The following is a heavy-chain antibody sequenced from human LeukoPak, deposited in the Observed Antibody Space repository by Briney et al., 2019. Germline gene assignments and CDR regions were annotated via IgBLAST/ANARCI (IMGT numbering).Heavy chain of an antibody. D-gene: IGHD2-2*01. CDR3: ARRTLGYCSSTSCYGGWFDP. J-gene: IGHJ5*02. V-gene: IGHV4-34*01. Sequence: SETLSLTCAVYGGSFSGYYWSWIRQPPGKGLEWIGEINHSGGTNYNPSLKSRVTISVDTSKNQFSLKLSSVTAADTAVYYCARRTLGYCSSTSCYGGWFDPWGQGTLVTVSS. CDR1: GGSFSGYY. CDR2: INHSGGT.